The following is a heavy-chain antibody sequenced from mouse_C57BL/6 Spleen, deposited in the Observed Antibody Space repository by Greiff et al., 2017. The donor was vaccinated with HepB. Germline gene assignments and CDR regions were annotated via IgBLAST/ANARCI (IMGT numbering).Heavy chain of an antibody. J-gene: IGHJ2*01. CDR2: IDPEDGDT. Sequence: VQLQQSGAELVRPGASVKLSCTASGFNIKDYYMHWVKQRPEQGLEWIGRIDPEDGDTEYAPKFQGKATMTADTSSKPAYLQLSSLTSEDTAVYYCTTWDGSSFFDYWGQGTTLTVSS. V-gene: IGHV14-1*01. D-gene: IGHD1-1*01. CDR1: GFNIKDYY. CDR3: TTWDGSSFFDY.